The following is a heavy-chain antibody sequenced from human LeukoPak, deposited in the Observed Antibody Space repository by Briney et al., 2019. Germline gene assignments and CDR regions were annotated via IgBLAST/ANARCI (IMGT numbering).Heavy chain of an antibody. D-gene: IGHD3-10*01. J-gene: IGHJ5*02. V-gene: IGHV4-39*07. CDR1: GGSISSSSYY. CDR2: IYHSGST. CDR3: ARIRITMVRGGWFDP. Sequence: SETLSLTCTVSGGSISSSSYYWGWIRQPPGKGLEWIGSIYHSGSTYYNPSLKSRVTISVDTSKNQFSLKLSSVTAADTAVYYCARIRITMVRGGWFDPWGQGTLVTVSS.